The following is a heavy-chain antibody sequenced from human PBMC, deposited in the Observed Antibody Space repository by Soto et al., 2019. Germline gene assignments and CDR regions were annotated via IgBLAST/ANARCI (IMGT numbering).Heavy chain of an antibody. CDR2: IYSGGST. V-gene: IGHV3-53*01. J-gene: IGHJ3*02. D-gene: IGHD3-9*01. Sequence: PGGSLRLSCAASGFTFSSYAMHWVRQAPGKGLEWVSVIYSGGSTYYADSVKGRFTISRDNSKNTLYLQMNSLRAEDTAVYYCARPGPDYDILTGYSSDDAFDIWGQGTMVTVSS. CDR3: ARPGPDYDILTGYSSDDAFDI. CDR1: GFTFSSYA.